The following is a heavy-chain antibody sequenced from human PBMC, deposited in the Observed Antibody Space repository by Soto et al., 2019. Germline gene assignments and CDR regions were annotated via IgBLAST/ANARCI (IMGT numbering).Heavy chain of an antibody. CDR2: ISTSSTYT. CDR3: ARDQGVSTTKGLGGGMDV. D-gene: IGHD5-12*01. Sequence: SCAASGFPLSSYSMNWVRQAPGKGLEWVSAISTSSTYTYYADSVKGRFTISRDNAKNSLYLQMNSLRVEDTAVYYCARDQGVSTTKGLGGGMDVWGQGTTVTVSS. J-gene: IGHJ6*02. V-gene: IGHV3-21*01. CDR1: GFPLSSYS.